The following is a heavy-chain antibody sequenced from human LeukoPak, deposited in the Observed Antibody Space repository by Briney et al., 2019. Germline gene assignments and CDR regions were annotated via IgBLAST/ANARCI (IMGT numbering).Heavy chain of an antibody. Sequence: PSETLSLTCTVSGGSISSYYWSWIRQPPGKGLEWIGYIYYSGSTNYNPSLKSRVTISVDTSKNQFSLKLSSVTAADTAVYYCALSRVAGAFDTWGQGTMVTVSS. CDR3: ALSRVAGAFDT. D-gene: IGHD2-15*01. CDR1: GGSISSYY. V-gene: IGHV4-59*01. J-gene: IGHJ3*02. CDR2: IYYSGST.